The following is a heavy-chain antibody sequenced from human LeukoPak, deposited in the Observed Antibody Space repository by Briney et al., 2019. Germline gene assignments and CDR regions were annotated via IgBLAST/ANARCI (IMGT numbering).Heavy chain of an antibody. V-gene: IGHV4-4*02. J-gene: IGHJ4*02. CDR1: GGSITTTNW. Sequence: SETLCLTCAVSGGSITTTNWWSWVRQPPGKGLEWIGEVHLSGATNYNLSLESRVSMSIDKSKNHLSLEVTSVTAADTAIYYCTRESGAFSPFGFWGQGTLVTVSS. D-gene: IGHD1-26*01. CDR2: VHLSGAT. CDR3: TRESGAFSPFGF.